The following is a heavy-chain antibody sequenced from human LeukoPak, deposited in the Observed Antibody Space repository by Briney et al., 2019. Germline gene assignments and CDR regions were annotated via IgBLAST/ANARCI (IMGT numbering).Heavy chain of an antibody. Sequence: GGSLRLSCAASGFTFSSYGMHWVRQAPGKGLERVAVISYDGSNKYYADSVKGRFTISRDNSKNTLYLQMNSLRAEDTAVYYCAGYCSSTSCYSDFDYWGQGTLVTVSS. V-gene: IGHV3-30*03. D-gene: IGHD2-2*01. CDR2: ISYDGSNK. J-gene: IGHJ4*02. CDR3: AGYCSSTSCYSDFDY. CDR1: GFTFSSYG.